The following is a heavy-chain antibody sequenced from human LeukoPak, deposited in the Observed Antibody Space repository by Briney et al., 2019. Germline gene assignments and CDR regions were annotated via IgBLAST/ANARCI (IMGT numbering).Heavy chain of an antibody. Sequence: SETLSLTCTVSGDSISNYYWSWIRQPPGKGLEWIGYIYYSGSTNYNPSLKSRVTISVDTSKNQSSLKLSSVTAADTAVYYCARAKIVGATTPFDYWGQGTLVTVSS. D-gene: IGHD1-26*01. CDR2: IYYSGST. CDR1: GDSISNYY. CDR3: ARAKIVGATTPFDY. V-gene: IGHV4-59*01. J-gene: IGHJ4*02.